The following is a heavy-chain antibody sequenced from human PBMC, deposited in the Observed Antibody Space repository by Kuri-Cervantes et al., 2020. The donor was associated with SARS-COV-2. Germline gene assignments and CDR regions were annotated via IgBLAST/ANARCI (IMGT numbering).Heavy chain of an antibody. CDR3: ARDNVLFSGSGFDS. Sequence: SETLSLTCTVSGGSISSSSYYWAWIRPPPGKGLEWIGYFYSTGVTNYDPSLKTRVTISTDRSKNQLSLKLTSVTAADTAVYYCARDNVLFSGSGFDSWGQGALVTVSS. J-gene: IGHJ4*02. CDR1: GGSISSSSYY. CDR2: FYSTGVT. V-gene: IGHV4-61*05. D-gene: IGHD1-26*01.